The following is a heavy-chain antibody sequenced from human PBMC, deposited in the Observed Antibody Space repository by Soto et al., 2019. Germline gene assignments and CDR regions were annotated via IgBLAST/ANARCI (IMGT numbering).Heavy chain of an antibody. D-gene: IGHD6-13*01. CDR3: ARDIASRRFDP. V-gene: IGHV3-33*01. J-gene: IGHJ5*02. CDR1: GFTFRNHG. Sequence: QVQLVESGGGVVPPGRSLRLSCAASGFTFRNHGMHWVRQAPGKGLEWVAVIWYDGSDKYYTGSVEGRFTISRDNSKNTLFLQMNSLRAEDTAVYYCARDIASRRFDPWVEGTLVIVSS. CDR2: IWYDGSDK.